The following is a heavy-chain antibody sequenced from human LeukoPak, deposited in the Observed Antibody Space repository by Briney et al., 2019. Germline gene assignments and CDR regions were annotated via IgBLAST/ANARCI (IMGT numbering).Heavy chain of an antibody. D-gene: IGHD2-2*02. Sequence: GASVEVSCKASGYTFTSYYMHWVRQAPGQGLEWMGIINPSGGSTSYAQKFQSRVTMTRDTSTSTVYMELSSLRSEDTAVYYCARDHLGYCSSTSCYTKVLYYYYGMDVWGQGTTVTVSS. CDR3: ARDHLGYCSSTSCYTKVLYYYYGMDV. J-gene: IGHJ6*02. V-gene: IGHV1-46*01. CDR2: INPSGGST. CDR1: GYTFTSYY.